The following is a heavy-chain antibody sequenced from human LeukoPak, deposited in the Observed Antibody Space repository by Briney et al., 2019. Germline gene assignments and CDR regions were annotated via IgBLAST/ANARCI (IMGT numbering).Heavy chain of an antibody. V-gene: IGHV3-30*02. CDR1: GFTFSSYG. Sequence: GGSLRLSCVASGFTFSSYGMHWVRQAPGKGLEWVAFIRYDGSNKYYAGSVKGRFTISRDNSKNTLYLQMNSLRAEDTAVYYCAKPPYNWNDGAFDIWGQGTMVTVSS. CDR3: AKPPYNWNDGAFDI. CDR2: IRYDGSNK. D-gene: IGHD1-1*01. J-gene: IGHJ3*02.